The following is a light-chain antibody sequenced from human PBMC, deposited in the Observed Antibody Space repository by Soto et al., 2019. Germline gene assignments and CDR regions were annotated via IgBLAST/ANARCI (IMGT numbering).Light chain of an antibody. Sequence: DIQMTQSPSTLSASVGDRVSITCRASQSISRQLAWSQQKPGKAPNLLIYQASNLETGVPSRFTGSGSGTEFTLTISSLQPDDLATYYGLQYQSYWTFGQGTKVEVK. CDR1: QSISRQ. CDR3: LQYQSYWT. CDR2: QAS. V-gene: IGKV1-5*03. J-gene: IGKJ1*01.